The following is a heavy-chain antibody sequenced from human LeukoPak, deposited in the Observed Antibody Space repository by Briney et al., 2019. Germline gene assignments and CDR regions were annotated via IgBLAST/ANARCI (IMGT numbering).Heavy chain of an antibody. CDR2: IYHSGST. Sequence: SETLSLTCAVSGGSISSGGYSWSWIRQPPGKGLEWIGYIYHSGSTYYNPSLKSRVTISVDRSKNQFSLKLSSVTAADTAVYYCARANYDYIWGSYRPTVYYFDYRGQGTLVTVSS. CDR1: GGSISSGGYS. CDR3: ARANYDYIWGSYRPTVYYFDY. J-gene: IGHJ4*02. V-gene: IGHV4-30-2*01. D-gene: IGHD3-16*02.